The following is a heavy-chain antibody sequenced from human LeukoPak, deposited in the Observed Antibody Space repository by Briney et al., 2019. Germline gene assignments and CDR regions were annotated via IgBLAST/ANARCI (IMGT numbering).Heavy chain of an antibody. CDR3: ARRGTAYCRGGNCYSDKYFDY. V-gene: IGHV4-34*01. CDR1: GGSLSGYY. D-gene: IGHD2-15*01. J-gene: IGHJ4*02. CDR2: INYSGNT. Sequence: PSETLSLTCAVYGGSLSGYYWTWIRQTPGKGLEWIGEINYSGNTNYNRSLKSRVTISADTSKNQFSLRLNSVTAADTAVYYCARRGTAYCRGGNCYSDKYFDYWGQGTQVTVSS.